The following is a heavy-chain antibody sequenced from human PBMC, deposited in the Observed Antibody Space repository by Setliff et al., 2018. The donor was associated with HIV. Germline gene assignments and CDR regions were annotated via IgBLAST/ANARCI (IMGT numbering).Heavy chain of an antibody. J-gene: IGHJ6*02. Sequence: KVSCKASGYTFTSYGISWVRQAPGQGLEWMGWISAYNGDTKYAPKVQGRVTLTTDTSSSTIYMELRSLRSDDTAVYYCARDAWVEFLEWTFYGMDVWGQGTTVTVSS. CDR2: ISAYNGDT. V-gene: IGHV1-18*01. D-gene: IGHD3-3*02. CDR1: GYTFTSYG. CDR3: ARDAWVEFLEWTFYGMDV.